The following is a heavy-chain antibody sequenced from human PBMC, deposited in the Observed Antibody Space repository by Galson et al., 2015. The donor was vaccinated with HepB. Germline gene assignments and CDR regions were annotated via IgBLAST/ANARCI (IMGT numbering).Heavy chain of an antibody. J-gene: IGHJ4*02. CDR2: IKQDGSEK. CDR1: GFTFSSYA. V-gene: IGHV3-7*03. Sequence: SLRLSCAASGFTFSSYAMSWVRQAPGKGLEWVANIKQDGSEKYYVDSVKGRFTISRDNAKNSLYLQMNSLRAEDTAVYYCASPTLTWGQGTLVTVSS. D-gene: IGHD3-10*01. CDR3: ASPTLT.